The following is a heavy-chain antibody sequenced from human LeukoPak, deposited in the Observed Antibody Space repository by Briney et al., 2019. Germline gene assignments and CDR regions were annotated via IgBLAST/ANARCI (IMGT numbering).Heavy chain of an antibody. CDR2: ISSSSSYI. J-gene: IGHJ2*01. D-gene: IGHD2-8*01. Sequence: PGGSLRLSCAASGFTFSSYSMNWVRQAPGKGLEWVSSISSSSSYIYYADSVKGRFTISRDNAKNSLYLQMNSLRAEDTALYYCAKDIMQYGRDWYFDLWGRGTLVTVSS. CDR3: AKDIMQYGRDWYFDL. V-gene: IGHV3-21*04. CDR1: GFTFSSYS.